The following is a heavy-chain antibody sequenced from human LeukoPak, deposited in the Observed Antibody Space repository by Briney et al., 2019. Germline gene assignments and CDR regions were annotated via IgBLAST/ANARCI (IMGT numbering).Heavy chain of an antibody. CDR2: MPYDGSNE. D-gene: IGHD2-15*01. CDR1: GFTFSSYG. CDR3: AKDHTGGVVA. Sequence: SGGSLRLSCAASGFTFSSYGIHWLRQAPGKGLEWVTFMPYDGSNEYYSDSVKGRFTISRDNSKNTLYLQMNSLRTEDTAVYYCAKDHTGGVVAWGQGTLVTVSS. V-gene: IGHV3-30*02. J-gene: IGHJ4*02.